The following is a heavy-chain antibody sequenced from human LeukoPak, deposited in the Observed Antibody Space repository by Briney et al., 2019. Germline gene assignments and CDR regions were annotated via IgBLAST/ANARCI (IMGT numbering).Heavy chain of an antibody. D-gene: IGHD3-10*01. V-gene: IGHV3-9*01. CDR2: ISWNGGSI. CDR1: GFSFEDYA. J-gene: IGHJ6*03. CDR3: ARDATTTGNFYYMGV. Sequence: EAGRSLRLSCAASGFSFEDYAMHWVRQVPGKGLEWVSGISWNGGSIGYAESVKGRFTISRDNAKNTLYLQMSSLRIEDSAVYYCARDATTTGNFYYMGVWGKGTTVIVSS.